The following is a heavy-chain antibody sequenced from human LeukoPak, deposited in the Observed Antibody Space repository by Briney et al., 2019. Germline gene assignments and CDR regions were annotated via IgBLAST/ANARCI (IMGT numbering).Heavy chain of an antibody. V-gene: IGHV4-31*03. CDR1: VGSISSGGYD. Sequence: TLSLTCTVSVGSISSGGYDWIWIRHHPGKGLEGIGYIYYSGNTYYSPSRERRVIISVGTSKNLFALKLGSVTVADTAVYYCARVLPHRHLRYGYYGRRGYAFDIWGQGTMVTVSS. J-gene: IGHJ3*02. CDR3: ARVLPHRHLRYGYYGRRGYAFDI. D-gene: IGHD4-17*01. CDR2: IYYSGNT.